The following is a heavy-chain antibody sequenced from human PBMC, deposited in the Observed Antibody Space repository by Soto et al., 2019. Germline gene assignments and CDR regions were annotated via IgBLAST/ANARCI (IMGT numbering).Heavy chain of an antibody. CDR2: MNPDSGHA. CDR3: ARRPQCSGGISYYGLDN. Sequence: QVPLVQSGAEVKKPGASVKVSCKASGYTFTNSDINWVRQAPGQDLERMGWMNPDSGHAAYAQKFQGRVTLTTSTSTSAVYMEMRGLCSEDTAVYYCARRPQCSGGISYYGLDNWGQGTLGTVSS. D-gene: IGHD2-2*01. CDR1: GYTFTNSD. J-gene: IGHJ4*02. V-gene: IGHV1-8*01.